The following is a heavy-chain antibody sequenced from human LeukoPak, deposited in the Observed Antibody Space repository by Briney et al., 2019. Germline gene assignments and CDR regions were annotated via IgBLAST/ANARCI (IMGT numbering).Heavy chain of an antibody. V-gene: IGHV3-23*01. Sequence: GGSLRLSCAASGFTFSSYAMSWVRQAPGKGLEWVSAISGSGGSTHCADSVKGRFTISRDNSKNTLYLQMNSLRAEDTAVYYCARQGDYGGNPFDYWGQGTLVTVSS. CDR1: GFTFSSYA. D-gene: IGHD4-23*01. CDR2: ISGSGGST. CDR3: ARQGDYGGNPFDY. J-gene: IGHJ4*02.